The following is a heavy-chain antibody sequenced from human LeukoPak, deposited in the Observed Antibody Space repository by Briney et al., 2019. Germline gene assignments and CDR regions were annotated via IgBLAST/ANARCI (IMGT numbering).Heavy chain of an antibody. CDR2: IYYSEST. V-gene: IGHV4-39*07. Sequence: SETLSLTCTVSGGSISSSSYYWGWICQPPGKGLEWLGSIYYSESTYYNPSLKSRVTISVDTSKNQFSLKLSSVTAADTAVYYCARAPYCSSTSCYTKSYMDVWGKGTTVTISS. J-gene: IGHJ6*03. CDR1: GGSISSSSYY. D-gene: IGHD2-2*02. CDR3: ARAPYCSSTSCYTKSYMDV.